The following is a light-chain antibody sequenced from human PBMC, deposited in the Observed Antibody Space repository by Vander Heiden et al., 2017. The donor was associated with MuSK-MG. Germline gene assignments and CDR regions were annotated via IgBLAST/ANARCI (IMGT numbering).Light chain of an antibody. CDR3: CSYAGRSRHWV. V-gene: IGLV2-23*02. CDR2: EVS. J-gene: IGLJ3*02. CDR1: SSDIGNYHL. Sequence: QSALTQPASVSGSPGQSITISCTGTSSDIGNYHLVSWYQQYPGKAPQLIIYEVSKRPSGVSNRFSASKSGNTASLTISGLQAEDEADYSCCSYAGRSRHWVFGGGTKLTVL.